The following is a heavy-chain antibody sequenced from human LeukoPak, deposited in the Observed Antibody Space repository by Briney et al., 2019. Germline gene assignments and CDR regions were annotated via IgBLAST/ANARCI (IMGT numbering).Heavy chain of an antibody. CDR1: GFTFSSYA. Sequence: VGSLRLSCAASGFTFSSYAMHWVRQAPGKGLEYVSDISSNGGSTYYANSVKGRFTISRDNSKNTLYLQMGSLRAEDMAVYYCARALAYCGGDCYSGLDYWGQGTLVTVSS. CDR3: ARALAYCGGDCYSGLDY. CDR2: ISSNGGST. D-gene: IGHD2-21*02. V-gene: IGHV3-64*01. J-gene: IGHJ4*02.